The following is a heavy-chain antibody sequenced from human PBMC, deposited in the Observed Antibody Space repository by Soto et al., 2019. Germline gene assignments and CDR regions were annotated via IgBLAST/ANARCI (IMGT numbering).Heavy chain of an antibody. CDR3: AIYIHNQGLESSFSS. D-gene: IGHD1-1*01. CDR2: IDYSGNI. J-gene: IGHJ5*02. CDR1: GGSITSSGSA. Sequence: PSETLSLTCNASGGSITSSGSAWGWIRQSPGKGLEGIGTIDYSGNIYYIPSLKSRITISVDTSKNQISLKLSSVTAADTAVYYCAIYIHNQGLESSFSSWGKGSLVPASS. V-gene: IGHV4-39*01.